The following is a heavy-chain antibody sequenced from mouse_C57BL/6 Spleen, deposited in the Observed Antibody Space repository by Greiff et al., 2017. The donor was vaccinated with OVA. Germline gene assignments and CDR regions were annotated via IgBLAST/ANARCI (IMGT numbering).Heavy chain of an antibody. CDR1: GYTFTGYW. CDR3: ASGALSRDYAIDY. Sequence: QVQLKQSGAELMKPGASVKLSCKATGYTFTGYWIEWVKQRPGHGLEWIGEILPGSGSTNYNEKFKGKATFTADTSSNTAYMQLSSLTPEDSAIEYCASGALSRDYAIDYWGQGTSVTVSS. J-gene: IGHJ4*01. V-gene: IGHV1-9*01. CDR2: ILPGSGST.